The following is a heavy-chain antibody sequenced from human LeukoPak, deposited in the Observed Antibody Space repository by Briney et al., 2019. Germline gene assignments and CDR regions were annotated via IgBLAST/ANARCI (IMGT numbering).Heavy chain of an antibody. J-gene: IGHJ4*02. V-gene: IGHV4-34*01. CDR1: GGSFSGYY. D-gene: IGHD3-3*01. CDR2: INHSGST. CDR3: ARGGSVYYDFWSGYYTGTTYYFDY. Sequence: SETLSLTCAVYGGSFSGYYWSWIRQPPGKGLEWIGEINHSGSTNYNPSLKSRVTISVDTSKNQFSLKLSSVTAADTAVYYCARGGSVYYDFWSGYYTGTTYYFDYWGQGTLVTVSS.